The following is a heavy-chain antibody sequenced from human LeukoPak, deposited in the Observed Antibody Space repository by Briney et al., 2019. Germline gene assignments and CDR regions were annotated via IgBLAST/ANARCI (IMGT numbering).Heavy chain of an antibody. J-gene: IGHJ5*02. CDR2: INHSGST. CDR3: ARIQLWSTTWFVP. CDR1: GGSFSGYY. Sequence: SETLSLTCAVNGGSFSGYYWSWIRQPPGKGLEWIGEINHSGSTNYNPSLKSRVTISVDTSKNQFSLKLSSVTAADTAVYYCARIQLWSTTWFVPWGQGTLVTVSS. D-gene: IGHD5-18*01. V-gene: IGHV4-34*01.